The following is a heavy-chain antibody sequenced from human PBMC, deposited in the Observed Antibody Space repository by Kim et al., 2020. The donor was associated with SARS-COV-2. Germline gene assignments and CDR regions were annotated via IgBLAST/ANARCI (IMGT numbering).Heavy chain of an antibody. CDR3: ARDIGGERYDSSGYHGMAFDI. CDR1: GGTFSSYA. V-gene: IGHV1-69*13. Sequence: SVKVSCKASGGTFSSYAISWVRQAPGQGLEWMGGIIPIFGTANYAQKFQGRVTITADESTSTAYMELSSLRSEDTAVYYCARDIGGERYDSSGYHGMAFDIWGQGTMVTVSS. CDR2: IIPIFGTA. D-gene: IGHD3-22*01. J-gene: IGHJ3*02.